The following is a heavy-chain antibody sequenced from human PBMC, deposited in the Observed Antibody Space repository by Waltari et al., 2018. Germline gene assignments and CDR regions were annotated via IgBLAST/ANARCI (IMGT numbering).Heavy chain of an antibody. J-gene: IGHJ4*02. D-gene: IGHD6-13*01. V-gene: IGHV3-7*01. Sequence: EVQLVESGGGLAQPGGSLRLSCAASGLSFSNYWMTWVRQASGKGPEWVANIKQDGSKKYYMDSVKGRFTISRDNAKNSLDLQMNNLRVEDTAVYYCTRGGRDSSWYWRDWGQGTLVTVSS. CDR1: GLSFSNYW. CDR2: IKQDGSKK. CDR3: TRGGRDSSWYWRD.